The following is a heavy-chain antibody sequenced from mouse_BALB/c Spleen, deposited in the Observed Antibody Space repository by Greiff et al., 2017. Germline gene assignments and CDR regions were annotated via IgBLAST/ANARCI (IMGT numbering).Heavy chain of an antibody. J-gene: IGHJ2*01. V-gene: IGHV5-6-4*01. Sequence: DVMLVESGGGLVKPGGSLKLSCAASGFTFSSYTMSWVRQTPEKRLEWVATISSGGSYTYYPDSVKGRFTISRDNAKNTLYLQMSSLKSEDTAMYYCTRDRKGDYFDYWGQGTTLTVSS. CDR1: GFTFSSYT. CDR3: TRDRKGDYFDY. CDR2: ISSGGSYT.